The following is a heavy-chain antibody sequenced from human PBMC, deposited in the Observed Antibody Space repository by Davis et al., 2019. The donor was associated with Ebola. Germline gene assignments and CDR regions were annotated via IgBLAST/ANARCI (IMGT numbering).Heavy chain of an antibody. CDR3: ARAPYHEVLDQ. Sequence: PGGSLRLSCAGSGFTFSNHAIHWVRQAPGKGLEWVGVVPHDERERFYADSVKGRFAISRDNSENTLYLQMNSLTAADTAVYYCARAPYHEVLDQWGQGTPVTVSS. J-gene: IGHJ4*02. CDR2: VPHDERER. CDR1: GFTFSNHA. V-gene: IGHV3-30*09. D-gene: IGHD3/OR15-3a*01.